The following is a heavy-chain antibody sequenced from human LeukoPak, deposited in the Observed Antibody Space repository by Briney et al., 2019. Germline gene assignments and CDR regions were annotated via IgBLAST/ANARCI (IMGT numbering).Heavy chain of an antibody. Sequence: KASETLSLTCTVSGGSISSGGYYWSWIRQHPGKGLEWIGYIYYSGSTYYNPSLKSRVTISVDTSKNQFSLKLSSVTAADTAVYYCAREIGRSPTWFDPWGQGTLVTVSS. J-gene: IGHJ5*02. CDR3: AREIGRSPTWFDP. D-gene: IGHD2-21*01. CDR1: GGSISSGGYY. V-gene: IGHV4-31*03. CDR2: IYYSGST.